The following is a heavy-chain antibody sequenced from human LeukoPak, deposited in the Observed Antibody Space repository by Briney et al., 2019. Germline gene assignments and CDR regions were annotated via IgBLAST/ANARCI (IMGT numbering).Heavy chain of an antibody. J-gene: IGHJ3*02. D-gene: IGHD3-10*01. CDR2: IYYSGST. CDR3: ARGVKGLRGAFDI. CDR1: GRSISSGVYY. Sequence: SQTLSLTCTVSGRSISSGVYYWRWIRQHPGKGLEGIGYIYYSGSTYSNPSLKSRLTMSVDISKNQFSLKLSSVTAADTAVYYCARGVKGLRGAFDIWGQGTMVTVSS. V-gene: IGHV4-31*03.